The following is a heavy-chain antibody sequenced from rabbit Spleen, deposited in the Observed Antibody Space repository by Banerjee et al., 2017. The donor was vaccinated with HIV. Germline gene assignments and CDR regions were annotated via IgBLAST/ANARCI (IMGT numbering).Heavy chain of an antibody. CDR2: IYTGSSGDT. V-gene: IGHV1S40*01. CDR1: GFSFISSHY. J-gene: IGHJ6*01. CDR3: ARDTGTSFSTYGMDL. Sequence: QSLEVSGGDLVKPGASLTLTCTASGFSFISSHYMCWVRQAPGKGLEWIGCIYTGSSGDTYYASWAKGRFTISKTSSTTVTLQMTSLTAADTATYFCARDTGTSFSTYGMDLWGQGTLVTVS. D-gene: IGHD8-1*01.